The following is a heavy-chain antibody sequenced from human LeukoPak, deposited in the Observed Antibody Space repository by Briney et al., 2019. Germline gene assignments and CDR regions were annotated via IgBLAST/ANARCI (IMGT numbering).Heavy chain of an antibody. Sequence: QPGGSLRLSCAASGFTFSSYEMNWVRQAPGKGLEWVSKIGSSGYSIYYADSVRGRFTISRDNAKNSLYLQMNSLRAEDTAVYYCARIGSNWNLFDYWGQGTLVTVSS. V-gene: IGHV3-48*03. CDR1: GFTFSSYE. J-gene: IGHJ4*02. CDR3: ARIGSNWNLFDY. CDR2: IGSSGYSI. D-gene: IGHD1-20*01.